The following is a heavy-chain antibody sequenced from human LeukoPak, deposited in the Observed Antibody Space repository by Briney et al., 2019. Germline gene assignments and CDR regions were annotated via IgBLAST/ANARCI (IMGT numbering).Heavy chain of an antibody. J-gene: IGHJ4*02. CDR2: ISPDGTNI. Sequence: GGSLRLSCAASGFTFRSYSMHWVRQAPVRGLESVAVISPDGTNIYYAGSVKGRFTISRDNSENTLYLQMNSLRAEDTALYYCSRDGEHGYNDIDFWGQGTLVTVSP. CDR3: SRDGEHGYNDIDF. CDR1: GFTFRSYS. D-gene: IGHD5-24*01. V-gene: IGHV3-30-3*01.